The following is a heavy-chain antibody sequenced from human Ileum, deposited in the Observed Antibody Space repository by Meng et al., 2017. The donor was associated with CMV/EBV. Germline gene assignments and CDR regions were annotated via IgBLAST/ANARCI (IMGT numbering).Heavy chain of an antibody. CDR3: ARSANLDS. CDR2: INPNTGGT. CDR1: GYTFIGSY. D-gene: IGHD4/OR15-4a*01. Sequence: ASVKISCKASGYTFIGSYIHWVRQAPGQGLEWMGWINPNTGGTKIAQKFQGRVTVTRDTCIWTAYLDLSRLTSDDSAVYYCARSANLDSWGQGTLVTVSS. V-gene: IGHV1-2*02. J-gene: IGHJ4*02.